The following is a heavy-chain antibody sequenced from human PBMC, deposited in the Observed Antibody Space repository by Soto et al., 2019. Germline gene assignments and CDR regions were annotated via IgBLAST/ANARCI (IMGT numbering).Heavy chain of an antibody. CDR1: GYTFTGYY. V-gene: IGHV1-2*02. CDR2: INPNSGGT. J-gene: IGHJ5*02. CDR3: ARGRKVSSWARGFEP. D-gene: IGHD6-13*01. Sequence: ASEKISCTASGYTFTGYYMHWVRQAPGQRLEWMGWINPNSGGTNYAQKFQGRVTMTRDTSISTAYMELSRLRSDDTAVYYCARGRKVSSWARGFEPWGQGTVVT.